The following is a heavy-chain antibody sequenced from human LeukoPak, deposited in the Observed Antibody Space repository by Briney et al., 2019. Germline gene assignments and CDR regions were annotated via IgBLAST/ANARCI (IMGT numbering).Heavy chain of an antibody. CDR1: GFTFSNYS. D-gene: IGHD6-13*01. J-gene: IGHJ2*01. Sequence: GGSLRLSCEASGFTFSNYSMNWVRQAPGKGLEWVSYIRSSSTTIYYADSVKGRFTISRENAKNSLYLQVNSLRAGDTAVYYCARAGYSSTWYSRYFDLWGRGTLVTVSS. CDR3: ARAGYSSTWYSRYFDL. V-gene: IGHV3-48*01. CDR2: IRSSSTTI.